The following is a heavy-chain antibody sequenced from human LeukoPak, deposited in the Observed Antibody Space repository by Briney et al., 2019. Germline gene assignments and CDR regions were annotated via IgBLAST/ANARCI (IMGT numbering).Heavy chain of an antibody. Sequence: SETLSLTCTVSGYAISSGFYWGWIRQPPGKGLEWIGANHHSGGTYYNPSLKSRVTISIDTSKNHFSLKLSSVIAADTAVYYCARTTEGYCSSASCFGFSYSYYMDVWGKGTTVTISS. CDR3: ARTTEGYCSSASCFGFSYSYYMDV. CDR1: GYAISSGFY. D-gene: IGHD2-2*01. V-gene: IGHV4-38-2*02. CDR2: NHHSGGT. J-gene: IGHJ6*03.